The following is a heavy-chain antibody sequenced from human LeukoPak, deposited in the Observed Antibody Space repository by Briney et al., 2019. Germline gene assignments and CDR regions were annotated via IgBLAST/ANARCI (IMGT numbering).Heavy chain of an antibody. CDR2: INEDGSNK. CDR3: TRVIVAVPGYFDYFDF. D-gene: IGHD6-19*01. J-gene: IGHJ4*02. CDR1: GFSYSNHY. Sequence: GGSLRLSCTASGFSYSNHYMRWIRQAPGKGLEWVANINEDGSNKWHLGSVKGRFTVSRDNARNSLYLQMNSLRVEDTAVYYCTRVIVAVPGYFDYFDFWGQGVLVTVSS. V-gene: IGHV3-7*01.